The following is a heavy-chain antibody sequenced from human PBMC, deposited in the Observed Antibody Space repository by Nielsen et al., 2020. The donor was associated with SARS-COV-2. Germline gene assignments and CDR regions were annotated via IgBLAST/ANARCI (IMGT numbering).Heavy chain of an antibody. CDR3: ARPKRAAAGNSYFDY. Sequence: SDTLSLTCAVYGLSFSSYYWSWIRQPPGKGLEWIGEINHSGITNYNPSLKSRVTISVDTSKNQFSLKLSSVTAADTAVYYCARPKRAAAGNSYFDYWGQGTLVTVSS. J-gene: IGHJ4*02. D-gene: IGHD6-13*01. CDR1: GLSFSSYY. CDR2: INHSGIT. V-gene: IGHV4-34*01.